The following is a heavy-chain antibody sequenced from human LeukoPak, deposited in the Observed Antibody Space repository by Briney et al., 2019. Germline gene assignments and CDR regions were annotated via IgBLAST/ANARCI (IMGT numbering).Heavy chain of an antibody. Sequence: PGGSLRLSCAASGFTFSSYWMSWVRQAPGKGLEWVANIKQDGSEKYYVDSVKGRFTISRDNAKNSLYLQMNSQRAEDTAVYYCARDTYDSSVGDAFDIWGQGTMVTVSS. V-gene: IGHV3-7*01. CDR2: IKQDGSEK. D-gene: IGHD3-22*01. J-gene: IGHJ3*02. CDR1: GFTFSSYW. CDR3: ARDTYDSSVGDAFDI.